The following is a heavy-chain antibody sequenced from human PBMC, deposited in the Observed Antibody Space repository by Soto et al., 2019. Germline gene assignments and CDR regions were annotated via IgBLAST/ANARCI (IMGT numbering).Heavy chain of an antibody. V-gene: IGHV1-69*02. CDR2: IIPILGIA. Sequence: SVKVSCKASGGTFSSYTISWVRQAPGQGLEWMGRIIPILGIANYAQKFQGRVTITADKSTSTAYMELSSLRSEDTAVYYCARVATVEYTNQPYYFDYSGQGTLVTVSS. J-gene: IGHJ4*02. CDR1: GGTFSSYT. D-gene: IGHD6-6*01. CDR3: ARVATVEYTNQPYYFDY.